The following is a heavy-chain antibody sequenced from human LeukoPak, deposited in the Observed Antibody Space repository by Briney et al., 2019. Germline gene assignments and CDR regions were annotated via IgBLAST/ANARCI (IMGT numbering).Heavy chain of an antibody. V-gene: IGHV3-7*01. CDR2: IKEDGSEK. CDR1: GFTFSSYW. J-gene: IGHJ4*02. CDR3: ARERWGSGSYPNYFDY. D-gene: IGHD3-10*01. Sequence: GGSLRLSCADSGFTFSSYWMSWVRQAPGKGLEWVASIKEDGSEKYYVDSVKGRFTISRDNAKNSLYLQMISLRAEDTAVYYCARERWGSGSYPNYFDYWGQGTLVTVSS.